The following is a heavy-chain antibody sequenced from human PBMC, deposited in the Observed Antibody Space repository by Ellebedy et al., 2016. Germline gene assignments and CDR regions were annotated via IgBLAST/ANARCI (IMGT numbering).Heavy chain of an antibody. Sequence: SGPTLVKPTQTLTLTCTFSGFSLSTSEVVVGWVRQPPGKALEWLAFIYGNDDKRYSPSLKNRLTITKDTSKNQVVLTMTNMAPVDTATHYCVHRTTVTSVDYWGQGTLVTVSS. V-gene: IGHV2-5*01. CDR3: VHRTTVTSVDY. CDR2: IYGNDDK. D-gene: IGHD4-11*01. J-gene: IGHJ4*02. CDR1: GFSLSTSEVV.